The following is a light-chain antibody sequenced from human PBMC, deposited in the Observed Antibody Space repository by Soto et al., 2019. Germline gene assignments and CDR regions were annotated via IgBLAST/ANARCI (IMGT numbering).Light chain of an antibody. Sequence: QSALTQPASVSGSPGQSITISCTGSSSDVGGYSYVSWYQQYPGKAPKLMIYEVINRPSGVSNRFSGSKSGNTASLTISGLQADDEADYYCSSYTNSDTGVFGGGTKVTVL. CDR1: SSDVGGYSY. V-gene: IGLV2-14*01. J-gene: IGLJ3*02. CDR3: SSYTNSDTGV. CDR2: EVI.